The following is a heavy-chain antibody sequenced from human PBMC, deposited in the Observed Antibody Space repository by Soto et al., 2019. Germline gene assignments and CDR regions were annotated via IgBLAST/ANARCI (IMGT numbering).Heavy chain of an antibody. CDR3: AKGQSVDTAMGPYYYYGMDV. D-gene: IGHD5-18*01. CDR2: ISWDGGST. J-gene: IGHJ6*02. CDR1: GFTFDDYT. V-gene: IGHV3-43*01. Sequence: GGSLRLSCAASGFTFDDYTMHWVRQAPGKGLEWVSLISWDGGSTYYADSVKGRFTISRDNSKNSLYLQMNSLRTEDTALYYCAKGQSVDTAMGPYYYYGMDVWGQGTTVTVSS.